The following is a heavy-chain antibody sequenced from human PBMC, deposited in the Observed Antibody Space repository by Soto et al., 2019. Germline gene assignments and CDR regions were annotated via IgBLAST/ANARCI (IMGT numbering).Heavy chain of an antibody. V-gene: IGHV3-21*01. Sequence: GGSLRLSCAASGFSFSDYPMNWVRQAPGKGLGWVSSISSSSYIYYADSVKGRFTISRDNAKNSLYLQMNSLRAEDTAVYYCARGVCYGSGLCWFDPWGQGTLVTVSS. CDR2: ISSSSYI. CDR3: ARGVCYGSGLCWFDP. J-gene: IGHJ5*02. D-gene: IGHD3-10*01. CDR1: GFSFSDYP.